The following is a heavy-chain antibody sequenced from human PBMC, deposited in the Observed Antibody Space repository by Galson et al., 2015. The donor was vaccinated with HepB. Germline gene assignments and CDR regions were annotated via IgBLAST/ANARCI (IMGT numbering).Heavy chain of an antibody. V-gene: IGHV3-30*18. CDR3: AKDPYLYHALAGNMAGFDY. D-gene: IGHD6-19*01. CDR2: ISYDGRNK. J-gene: IGHJ4*02. Sequence: SLRLSCAASGVTFSNYGFNWVRQAPGKGLEWVTAISYDGRNKHYADSVKGRFTISRDNSKNMVYLQMNSLRAEDTGLYYCAKDPYLYHALAGNMAGFDYWGQGTLVTVSS. CDR1: GVTFSNYG.